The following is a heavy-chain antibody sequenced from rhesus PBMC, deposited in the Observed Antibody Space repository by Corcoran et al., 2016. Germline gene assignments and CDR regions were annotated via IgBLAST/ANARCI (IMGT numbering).Heavy chain of an antibody. CDR2: IKGNSGHP. J-gene: IGHJ4*01. V-gene: IGHV4-80*01. D-gene: IGHD4-23*01. CDR3: ARAGMNTVTTLVDY. CDR1: GASISSYW. Sequence: QVQLQESGPGLVKPSETLSLTCAVSGASISSYWWNWIRQPPGKVLEWSGEIKGNSGHPSYNPSLKSRVTISRDASKNRFSLKLSSVTAADTAVYYCARAGMNTVTTLVDYWGQGVLVTVSS.